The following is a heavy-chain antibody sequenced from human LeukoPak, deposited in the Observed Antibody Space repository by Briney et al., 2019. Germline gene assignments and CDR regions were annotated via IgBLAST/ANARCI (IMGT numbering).Heavy chain of an antibody. CDR1: GGSISSGGYY. Sequence: PLETLSLTCTVSGGSISSGGYYWSWIRQHPGKGLEWIGYIYYSGSTYYNPSLKSRVTISVDTSKNQFSLKLSSVTAADTAVYYCASGYSYGYAGGLDYWGQGTLVTVSS. D-gene: IGHD5-18*01. CDR3: ASGYSYGYAGGLDY. J-gene: IGHJ4*02. CDR2: IYYSGST. V-gene: IGHV4-31*03.